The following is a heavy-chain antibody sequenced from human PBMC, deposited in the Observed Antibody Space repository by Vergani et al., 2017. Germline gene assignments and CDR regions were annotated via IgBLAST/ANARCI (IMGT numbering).Heavy chain of an antibody. J-gene: IGHJ5*02. Sequence: QVQLVQSGAEVKKPGASVKVSCKASGYTFTGYYMHWVRQAPGQGLEWMGWINPNSGGTNYAQKFQGRVTMTSDTSISTADMELSRLRSDDTAVYYCARAQCTMVRGARGNWFDPWGQGTLVTVSS. D-gene: IGHD3-10*01. V-gene: IGHV1-2*02. CDR3: ARAQCTMVRGARGNWFDP. CDR1: GYTFTGYY. CDR2: INPNSGGT.